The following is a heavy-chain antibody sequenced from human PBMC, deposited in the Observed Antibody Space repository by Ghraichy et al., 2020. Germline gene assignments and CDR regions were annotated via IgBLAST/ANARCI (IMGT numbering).Heavy chain of an antibody. Sequence: SETLSLTCTVSGGSISSYYWSWIRQPAGKGLEWIGRIYTSGSTNYNPSLKSRVTMSVDTSKNQFSLKLSSVTAADTAVYYCAREAPHTVTYPVYWYFDLWCRGTLVTVSS. J-gene: IGHJ2*01. V-gene: IGHV4-4*07. CDR1: GGSISSYY. CDR2: IYTSGST. D-gene: IGHD4-17*01. CDR3: AREAPHTVTYPVYWYFDL.